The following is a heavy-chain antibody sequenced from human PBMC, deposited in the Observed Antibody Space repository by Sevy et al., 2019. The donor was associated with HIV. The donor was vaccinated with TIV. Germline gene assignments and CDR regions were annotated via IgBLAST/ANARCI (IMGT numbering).Heavy chain of an antibody. D-gene: IGHD1-26*01. Sequence: SETLSLTFTVSGGSITSLYWNWIRQPPGKGLEWIANIYYNGHINYNPSLKSRVTLSLDTSKNQFSLRLSSVTAADTAMYYCAGENAWGRGYSWVQGTLVTVSS. V-gene: IGHV4-59*08. CDR3: AGENAWGRGYS. CDR1: GGSITSLY. J-gene: IGHJ4*02. CDR2: IYYNGHI.